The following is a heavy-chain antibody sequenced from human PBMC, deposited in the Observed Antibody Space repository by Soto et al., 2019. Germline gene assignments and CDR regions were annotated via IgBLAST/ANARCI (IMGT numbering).Heavy chain of an antibody. CDR3: ARDRIIGTSYSDY. CDR1: SGSINSFY. Sequence: PSETLSLTCTVSSGSINSFYWTWMRQPAVKGLEWIGRIHSSGTTNYNPSLSSRVTMSVDPSKNQFSLRLTSVTAADTAVYYCARDRIIGTSYSDYWGQGILVTVSS. D-gene: IGHD1-7*01. J-gene: IGHJ4*02. CDR2: IHSSGTT. V-gene: IGHV4-4*07.